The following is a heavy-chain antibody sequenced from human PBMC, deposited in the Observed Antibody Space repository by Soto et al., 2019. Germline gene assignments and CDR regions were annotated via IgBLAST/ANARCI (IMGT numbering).Heavy chain of an antibody. CDR2: LDGRGGST. CDR1: GFSFRSYA. V-gene: IGHV3-23*01. J-gene: IGHJ6*02. CDR3: AKGMDIYYGMDV. D-gene: IGHD2-2*03. Sequence: GGSLRLSCAASGFSFRSYAMSWVRRAPGRGLEWVSSLDGRGGSTYYADSVKGRFTISRDNSKSSLYLQMTSLRGEDTAVYYCAKGMDIYYGMDVWGQGTTVTVSS.